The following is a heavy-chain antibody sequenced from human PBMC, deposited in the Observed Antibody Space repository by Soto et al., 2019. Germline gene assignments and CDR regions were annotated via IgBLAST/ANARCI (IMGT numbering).Heavy chain of an antibody. CDR2: TYYRSKWYN. CDR3: ARGQRVRLSDGRSAGWFDQ. Sequence: PSQTLSLTCAISGDSVSSNSAAWNWIRQSPSRGLEWLGRTYYRSKWYNDYAVSVKSRITINPDTSKNQFSLQLNSVTPQDMAVFYCARGQRVRLSDGRSAGWFDQWGQGTL. CDR1: GDSVSSNSAA. D-gene: IGHD6-13*01. J-gene: IGHJ5*02. V-gene: IGHV6-1*01.